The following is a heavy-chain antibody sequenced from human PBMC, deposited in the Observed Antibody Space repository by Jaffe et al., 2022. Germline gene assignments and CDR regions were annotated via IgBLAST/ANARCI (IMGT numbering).Heavy chain of an antibody. D-gene: IGHD3-10*01. J-gene: IGHJ5*02. V-gene: IGHV1-2*02. Sequence: QVQLVQSGAEVKKPGASVKVSCKASGYTFTGYYMHWVRQAPGQGLEWMGWINPNSGGTNYAQKFQGRVTMTRDTSISTAYMELSRLRSDDTAVYYCARDGQYYYGSEYNWFDPWGQGTLVTVSS. CDR1: GYTFTGYY. CDR2: INPNSGGT. CDR3: ARDGQYYYGSEYNWFDP.